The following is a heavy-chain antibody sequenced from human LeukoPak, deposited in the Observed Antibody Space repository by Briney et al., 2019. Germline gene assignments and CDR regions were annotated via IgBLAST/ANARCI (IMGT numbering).Heavy chain of an antibody. CDR3: ARHPHSSSWSGTAEYFQH. CDR2: INHSGST. V-gene: IGHV4-34*01. J-gene: IGHJ1*01. D-gene: IGHD6-13*01. Sequence: SETLSLTCAVYGGSFSGYYWSWIRQPPGKGLEWIGEINHSGSTNYNPSLKSRVTISVDTSKNQFSLKLSSVTAADTAVYYCARHPHSSSWSGTAEYFQHWGQGTLVTVSS. CDR1: GGSFSGYY.